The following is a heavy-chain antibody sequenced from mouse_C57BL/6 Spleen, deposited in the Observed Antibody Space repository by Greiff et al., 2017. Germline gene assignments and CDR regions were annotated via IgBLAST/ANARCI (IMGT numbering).Heavy chain of an antibody. D-gene: IGHD1-1*01. CDR1: GYSITSGYY. Sequence: EVKLLESGPGLVKPSQSLSLTCSVTGYSITSGYYWNWIRQFPGNKLEWMGYISYDGSNNYNPSLKNRISITRDTSKNQFFLKLNSVTTEDTATYYCARAHYYGSSAPYAMDYWGQGTSVTVSS. V-gene: IGHV3-6*01. J-gene: IGHJ4*01. CDR3: ARAHYYGSSAPYAMDY. CDR2: ISYDGSN.